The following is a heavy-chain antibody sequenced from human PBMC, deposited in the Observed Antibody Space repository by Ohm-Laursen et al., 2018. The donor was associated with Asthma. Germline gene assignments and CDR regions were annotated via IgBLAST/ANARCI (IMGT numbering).Heavy chain of an antibody. Sequence: SLRLSCAATGFSVSRHFMNWIRQGPEKGREWVADIYPGGATFYADSVRGRFTISRDNSKNTLYLQMNSLRGEDTAVYYCVRAHSGSYSYSFDIWGQGTVVTVSS. CDR2: IYPGGAT. CDR3: VRAHSGSYSYSFDI. J-gene: IGHJ3*02. CDR1: GFSVSRHF. V-gene: IGHV3-53*01. D-gene: IGHD1-26*01.